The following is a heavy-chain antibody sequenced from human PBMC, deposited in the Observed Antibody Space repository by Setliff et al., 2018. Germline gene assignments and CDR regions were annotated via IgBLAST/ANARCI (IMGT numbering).Heavy chain of an antibody. CDR3: ARNTLGPDIVVVVAATPNAFDI. Sequence: ASVKVSCKASGGTFSIFVFSWVRQAPGQGLEWMGGIIPIFGTANYAQKFQGRVTITADESTSTAYMELSSLRSEDTAVYYCARNTLGPDIVVVVAATPNAFDIWGQGTMVTVSS. CDR2: IIPIFGTA. J-gene: IGHJ3*02. V-gene: IGHV1-69*13. CDR1: GGTFSIFV. D-gene: IGHD2-15*01.